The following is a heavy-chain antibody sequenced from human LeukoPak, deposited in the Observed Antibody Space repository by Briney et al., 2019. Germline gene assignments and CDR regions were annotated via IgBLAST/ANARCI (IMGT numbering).Heavy chain of an antibody. D-gene: IGHD5-12*01. CDR3: ARRWLRRGIDY. CDR2: ISSSGSTI. CDR1: GFTFSSYE. V-gene: IGHV3-48*03. J-gene: IGHJ4*02. Sequence: GGSLRLSCAASGFTFSSYEMNWVRQAPGKGLEWVSCISSSGSTIYYADSVKGRFTISRDNAKNSLYLQMNSLRAEDTAVYYCARRWLRRGIDYWGQGTLVTVSS.